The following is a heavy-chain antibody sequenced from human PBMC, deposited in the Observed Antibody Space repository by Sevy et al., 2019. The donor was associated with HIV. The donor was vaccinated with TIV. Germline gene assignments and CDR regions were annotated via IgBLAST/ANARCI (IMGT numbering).Heavy chain of an antibody. CDR3: AKDPGYSSSWYALAYYFDY. J-gene: IGHJ4*02. CDR2: IDTSSAYI. CDR1: GFSFSGYS. V-gene: IGHV3-21*01. D-gene: IGHD6-13*01. Sequence: GGSLRLSCAASGFSFSGYSFNWVRQAPGKGLEWVSSIDTSSAYIYYADSVKGRFTISRDNAKNTLYLQMNSLRAEDTAVYYCAKDPGYSSSWYALAYYFDYWGRGTLVTVSS.